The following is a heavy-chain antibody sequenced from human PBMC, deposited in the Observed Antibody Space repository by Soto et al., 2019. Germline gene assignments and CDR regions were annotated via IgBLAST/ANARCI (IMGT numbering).Heavy chain of an antibody. CDR1: GYTFISYY. CDR2: INPSGGST. D-gene: IGHD2-15*01. CDR3: ARPPLGGSSYYYDGMDV. Sequence: QVQLVQSGAEVKKPGASVKVSCKASGYTFISYYMHWVRQAPGQGLEWMGIINPSGGSTSYAEKFQCRVNITRDTSTSTLYMELSSLRSEDTAVYYCARPPLGGSSYYYDGMDVWGQGTTVTVSS. J-gene: IGHJ6*02. V-gene: IGHV1-46*01.